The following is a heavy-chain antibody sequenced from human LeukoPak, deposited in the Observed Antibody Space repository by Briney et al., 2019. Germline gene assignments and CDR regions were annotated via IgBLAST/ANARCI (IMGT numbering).Heavy chain of an antibody. Sequence: GGSLRLSCAASGFTFRTYGMHWVRQAPGKGLEWVTFIRYDGSDKYYADSVKGRFTISRDNSKNTLFLQMNSLRVEDTAVYYCAKRADYYDSSRALYDAFDLWGQGTMVTVPS. V-gene: IGHV3-30*02. J-gene: IGHJ3*01. CDR3: AKRADYYDSSRALYDAFDL. CDR1: GFTFRTYG. D-gene: IGHD3-16*01. CDR2: IRYDGSDK.